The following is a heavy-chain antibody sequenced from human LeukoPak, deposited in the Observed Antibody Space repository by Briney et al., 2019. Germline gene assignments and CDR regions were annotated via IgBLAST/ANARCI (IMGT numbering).Heavy chain of an antibody. D-gene: IGHD6-13*01. CDR2: TYYRSKWYN. V-gene: IGHV6-1*01. Sequence: SRTLSLTCDISGDSVSSNSAAWNWIRQSPSRGLEWLGRTYYRSKWYNDYAVSVNSRITINPDTSKNQFSLQLNSVTPEDTAVYYCAEEWDIAAAGTFYSAMDVWGQGTTVTVSS. J-gene: IGHJ6*02. CDR3: AEEWDIAAAGTFYSAMDV. CDR1: GDSVSSNSAA.